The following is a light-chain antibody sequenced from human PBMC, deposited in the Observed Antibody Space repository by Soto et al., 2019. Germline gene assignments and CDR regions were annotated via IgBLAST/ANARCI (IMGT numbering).Light chain of an antibody. Sequence: AIRMTQSPSSFSASTGDRVTITCRASQGISSYLAWYQQKPGKAPKLLIYAASTLQSGVPSRFSGSGSGTDFTLTISSLQSEDFATYYCQQYYSYPRTFGQGNKVEIK. CDR1: QGISSY. V-gene: IGKV1-8*01. J-gene: IGKJ1*01. CDR2: AAS. CDR3: QQYYSYPRT.